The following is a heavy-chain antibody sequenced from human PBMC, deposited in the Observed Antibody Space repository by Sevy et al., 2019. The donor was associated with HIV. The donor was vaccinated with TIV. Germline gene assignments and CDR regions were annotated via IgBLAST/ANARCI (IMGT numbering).Heavy chain of an antibody. D-gene: IGHD3-9*01. CDR1: GGSNNNYY. Sequence: SETLSLTCSLSGGSNNNYYWSWIRQPPGKGLEWIGYIYHTGSTYYNPSLKSRVTISIDKSNNQFSLKLSSVTAADTAVYYCAASYYDFLTGSGGWFDPWGRGTLVTVSS. CDR2: IYHTGST. J-gene: IGHJ5*02. CDR3: AASYYDFLTGSGGWFDP. V-gene: IGHV4-59*13.